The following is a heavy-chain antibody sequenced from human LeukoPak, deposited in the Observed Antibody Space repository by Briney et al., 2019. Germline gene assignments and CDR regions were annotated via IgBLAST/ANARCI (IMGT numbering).Heavy chain of an antibody. D-gene: IGHD3-22*01. V-gene: IGHV3-48*03. CDR1: GFIFSTYE. J-gene: IGHJ4*02. CDR3: ARDGRWINYYDGSSPV. Sequence: HSGGSLRLSCAASGFIFSTYEMNWVRQAPGKGLEWLPYISYNGRSIYYADSVKGRFTISRDNAKNSLYLQMNSLRVEDTAVYYCARDGRWINYYDGSSPVWGQGTLVTVSS. CDR2: ISYNGRSI.